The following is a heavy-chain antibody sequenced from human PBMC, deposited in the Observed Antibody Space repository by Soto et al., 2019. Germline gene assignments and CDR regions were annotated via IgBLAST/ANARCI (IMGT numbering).Heavy chain of an antibody. CDR2: ISAYNGNT. J-gene: IGHJ6*02. CDR3: ARDLITMVRGVIRDYYYYGMDV. V-gene: IGHV1-18*01. D-gene: IGHD3-10*01. CDR1: GYTFTSYG. Sequence: QVPLVQSGAEVKKPGASVKVSCKASGYTFTSYGISWVRQAPGQGLEWMGWISAYNGNTNYAQKLQGRVTMTTDTSTSTAYMELRSLRSDDTAVYYCARDLITMVRGVIRDYYYYGMDVWGQGTTVTVSS.